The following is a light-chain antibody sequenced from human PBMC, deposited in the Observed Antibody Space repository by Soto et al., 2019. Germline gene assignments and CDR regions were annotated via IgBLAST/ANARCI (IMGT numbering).Light chain of an antibody. Sequence: QSVLPQPPSASGSPGQSVTISCTGTSSDVGGYNYASWYQQHPGKAPKLMIYEVSERPSGVPDRFSGSKSSNTASLTVSGLQAEDEADYYCSSYAGSNNFVFGTGTKVTVL. CDR2: EVS. V-gene: IGLV2-8*01. J-gene: IGLJ1*01. CDR3: SSYAGSNNFV. CDR1: SSDVGGYNY.